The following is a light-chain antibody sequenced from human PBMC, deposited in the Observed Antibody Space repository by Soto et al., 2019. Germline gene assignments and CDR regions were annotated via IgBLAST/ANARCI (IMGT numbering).Light chain of an antibody. CDR3: LLSYSGARFWV. Sequence: QTVVTQEPSLTVSPGGTVTLTCGSRTGTVTSVHYPYWFQQKPGQAPRTLIFDTDNRHSWTPARFSGSLLGGKAALTLSGAQPEDEAAYYCLLSYSGARFWVFGGGTKLTVL. J-gene: IGLJ3*02. CDR1: TGTVTSVHY. CDR2: DTD. V-gene: IGLV7-46*01.